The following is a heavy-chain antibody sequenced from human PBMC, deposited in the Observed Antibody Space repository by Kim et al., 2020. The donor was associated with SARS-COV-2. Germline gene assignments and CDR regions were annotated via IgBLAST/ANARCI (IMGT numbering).Heavy chain of an antibody. CDR3: ARLNIVVVPAAVYYYYYGMDV. CDR1: GYSFTSYW. J-gene: IGHJ6*02. Sequence: GESLKISCKGSGYSFTSYWISWVRQMPGKGLESMGRIDPSDSYTNYSPSFQGHVTISADKSISTAYLQWSSLKASDTAMYYCARLNIVVVPAAVYYYYYGMDVWGQGTTVTVSS. D-gene: IGHD2-2*01. V-gene: IGHV5-10-1*01. CDR2: IDPSDSYT.